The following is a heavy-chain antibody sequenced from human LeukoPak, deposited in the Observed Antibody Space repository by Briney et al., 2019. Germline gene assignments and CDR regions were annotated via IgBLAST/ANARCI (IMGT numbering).Heavy chain of an antibody. Sequence: ASVKVSCKASGYTFTSYYMHWVRQAPGQGLEWMGIINPSGGSTSYAQKFQGRVTMTRDTSTSTVYMELSSLRSGDTAVYYCARDLSTIFGVVPPYYYYMDVWGKGTTVTVSS. CDR3: ARDLSTIFGVVPPYYYYMDV. J-gene: IGHJ6*03. CDR1: GYTFTSYY. D-gene: IGHD3-3*01. CDR2: INPSGGST. V-gene: IGHV1-46*01.